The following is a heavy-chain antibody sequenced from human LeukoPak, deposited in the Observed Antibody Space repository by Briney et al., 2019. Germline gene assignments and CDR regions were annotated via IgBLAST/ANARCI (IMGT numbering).Heavy chain of an antibody. CDR3: ARARRYSSSSFETYYYMDV. D-gene: IGHD6-6*01. V-gene: IGHV4-34*01. Sequence: PSETLSLTCAVYGGSFSDNYWSWIRQSPGKGLEWIGDINHSGSTNYNPSLKSRVTISVDTSKNQFSLKLSSVTAADTAVYYCARARRYSSSSFETYYYMDVWGKGTTVTVSS. J-gene: IGHJ6*03. CDR1: GGSFSDNY. CDR2: INHSGST.